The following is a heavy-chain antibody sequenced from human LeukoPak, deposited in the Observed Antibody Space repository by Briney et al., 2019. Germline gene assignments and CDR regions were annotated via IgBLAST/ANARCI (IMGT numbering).Heavy chain of an antibody. CDR3: ARPAGGEGCNRPLGY. D-gene: IGHD3-16*01. V-gene: IGHV1-8*01. J-gene: IGHJ4*02. CDR2: MNPSSGNT. Sequence: ASVKVSCKASGYTFASYDINWVRQATGQGLEWMGWMNPSSGNTGYAQKFQGRVTMTSNTSISTAYMELSSLRSEDTAVYYCARPAGGEGCNRPLGYWGQGTLVTVSS. CDR1: GYTFASYD.